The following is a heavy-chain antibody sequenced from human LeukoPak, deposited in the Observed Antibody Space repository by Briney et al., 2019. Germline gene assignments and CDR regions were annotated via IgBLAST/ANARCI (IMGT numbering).Heavy chain of an antibody. D-gene: IGHD2-15*01. Sequence: SETLSLTCAVYGGSFSGYYWSWIRQPPGKGLGWIGEINHSGSTNYNPSLKSRVTISVDTSKNQFSLKLSSVTAADTAVYYCAREGYCSGGSCYGGRIDYWGQGTLVTVSS. CDR3: AREGYCSGGSCYGGRIDY. J-gene: IGHJ4*02. V-gene: IGHV4-34*01. CDR1: GGSFSGYY. CDR2: INHSGST.